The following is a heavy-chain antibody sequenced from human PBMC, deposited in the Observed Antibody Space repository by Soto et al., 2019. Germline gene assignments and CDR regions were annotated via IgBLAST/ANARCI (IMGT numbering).Heavy chain of an antibody. Sequence: QLQLQESGSGLVKPSQTLSLTCAVSGGSISSGGYSWSWIRQPPGKGLEWIGYIYHSGSTYYNPSLKSRVTISVDRSKNQFALKLSSVTAADTAVYYCARGSCSGGSCSFDYWGQGTLVTVSS. CDR1: GGSISSGGYS. CDR2: IYHSGST. CDR3: ARGSCSGGSCSFDY. V-gene: IGHV4-30-2*01. D-gene: IGHD2-15*01. J-gene: IGHJ4*02.